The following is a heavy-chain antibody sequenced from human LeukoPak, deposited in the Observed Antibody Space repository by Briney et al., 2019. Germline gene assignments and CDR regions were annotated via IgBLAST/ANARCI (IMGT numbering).Heavy chain of an antibody. CDR1: GYSISSGYY. CDR3: ASLWFGEPSSFDY. J-gene: IGHJ4*02. V-gene: IGHV4-38-2*01. CDR2: IYHSGST. Sequence: PSETLSLTCAVSGYSISSGYYWGWIRQPPGKGLEWIGSIYHSGSTYYNPSLKSRVTISVDTSKNQSSLKLGSVTAADTAVYYCASLWFGEPSSFDYWGQGTLVTVSS. D-gene: IGHD3-10*01.